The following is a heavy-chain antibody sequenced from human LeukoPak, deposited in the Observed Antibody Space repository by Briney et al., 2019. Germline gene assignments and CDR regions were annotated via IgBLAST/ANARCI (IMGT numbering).Heavy chain of an antibody. V-gene: IGHV3-53*01. CDR3: ARGVEPLAANTLAY. D-gene: IGHD1-14*01. CDR1: GFTVITND. CDR2: LYSDGNT. J-gene: IGHJ4*02. Sequence: GGSLRLSCAASGFTVITNDMTWVPQAPGKGLEWVSVLYSDGNTKYADSVQGRFTISRDNSKNTLYLEMNSLSPDDTAVYYCARGVEPLAANTLAYWGQGTLVTVSS.